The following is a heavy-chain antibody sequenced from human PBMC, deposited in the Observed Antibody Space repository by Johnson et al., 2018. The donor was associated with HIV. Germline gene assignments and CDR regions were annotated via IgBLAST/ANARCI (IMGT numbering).Heavy chain of an antibody. J-gene: IGHJ3*02. V-gene: IGHV3-30-3*01. Sequence: QVQLVESGGGVVLPGGSLRLSCAASGFTFSSYAMHWVRQAPGKGLEWLAIISYDGGDTWYADSVKGRFTVSRDNAENSRYLQMNSLRAEDTAVYYCAGDGRDGYNYRWLWGAFDIWGQGTMVTVS. CDR1: GFTFSSYA. CDR2: ISYDGGDT. D-gene: IGHD5-24*01. CDR3: AGDGRDGYNYRWLWGAFDI.